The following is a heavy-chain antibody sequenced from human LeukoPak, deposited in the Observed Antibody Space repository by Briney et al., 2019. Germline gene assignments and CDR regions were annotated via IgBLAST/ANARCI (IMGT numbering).Heavy chain of an antibody. J-gene: IGHJ6*02. CDR2: ISAYNGNT. V-gene: IGHV1-18*01. D-gene: IGHD4-17*01. CDR3: AREARSVTTVVTGMDV. CDR1: GYTFTSYG. Sequence: ASVTVSCKSSGYTFTSYGISWVRQAPGQGLAWMGWISAYNGNTNYAQKLQGRVTMTTYRSTSTAYMALRSLRSDDTAVYYCAREARSVTTVVTGMDVWGQGTTVTVSS.